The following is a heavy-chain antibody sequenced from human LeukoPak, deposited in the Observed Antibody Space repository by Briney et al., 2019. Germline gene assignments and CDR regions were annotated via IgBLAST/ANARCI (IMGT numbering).Heavy chain of an antibody. CDR3: ARGRGLRGVSDAFDI. CDR2: INPNSGGT. CDR1: GYTFTGYY. V-gene: IGHV1-2*04. Sequence: EASVKVSCKASGYTFTGYYMHWVRQAPGQGLEWMGWINPNSGGTNYAQKFQGWVTMTRDTSISTAYMELSRLRSDDTAVYYCARGRGLRGVSDAFDIWGQGTMVTVSS. D-gene: IGHD3-10*01. J-gene: IGHJ3*02.